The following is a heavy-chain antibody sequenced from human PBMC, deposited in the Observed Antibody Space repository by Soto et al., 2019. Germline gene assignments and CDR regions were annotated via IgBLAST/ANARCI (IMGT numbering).Heavy chain of an antibody. Sequence: SETLSLTCTVSGGSISSSTHYWGWIRQPPGKGLEWIGSVYYNGNMYYNPSLKSRVTMSVDTSKNQFSLDLRSVTAADTAVYYCARRKGYDSTTYYFDYWGQGKLVTVSS. CDR1: GGSISSSTHY. CDR2: VYYNGNM. V-gene: IGHV4-39*01. D-gene: IGHD3-22*01. CDR3: ARRKGYDSTTYYFDY. J-gene: IGHJ4*02.